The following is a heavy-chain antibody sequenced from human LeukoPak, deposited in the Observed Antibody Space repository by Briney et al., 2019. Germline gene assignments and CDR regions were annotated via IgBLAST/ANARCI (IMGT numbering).Heavy chain of an antibody. CDR3: ARRTWIELWQGFDY. J-gene: IGHJ4*02. Sequence: GESLQISCKGSGYSFTTYWIAWVRQMPGRGLEWMGIIYPGDSETRYSPSFQGQVTISADRSINTAYLQFSSLKASDTAVYYCARRTWIELWQGFDYWGQGTLVTVSS. CDR2: IYPGDSET. V-gene: IGHV5-51*01. CDR1: GYSFTTYW. D-gene: IGHD2-2*03.